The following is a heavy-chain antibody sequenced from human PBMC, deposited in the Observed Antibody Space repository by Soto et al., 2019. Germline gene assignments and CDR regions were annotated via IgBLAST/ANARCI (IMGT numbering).Heavy chain of an antibody. CDR2: IDPSDSYT. CDR1: GYSLTSYW. D-gene: IGHD2-15*01. V-gene: IGHV5-10-1*01. J-gene: IGHJ6*02. Sequence: GESRKISCKGSGYSLTSYWISWVRQMPGKGLEWMGRIDPSDSYTNYSPSFQGHVTISADKSISTAYLQWSSLKASDTAMYYCARTTGVGYCSGGSCNTYYYYGMDVWGQGTTVTV. CDR3: ARTTGVGYCSGGSCNTYYYYGMDV.